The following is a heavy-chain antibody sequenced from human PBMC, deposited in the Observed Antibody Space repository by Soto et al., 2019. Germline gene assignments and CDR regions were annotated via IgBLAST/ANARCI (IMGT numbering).Heavy chain of an antibody. V-gene: IGHV3-23*01. CDR3: AKDQGRAYWYFDL. CDR1: VFSFSSYA. J-gene: IGHJ2*01. D-gene: IGHD3-10*01. Sequence: EVQLLESGGGLVQPGGSLRVSCVASVFSFSSYAMTWVRQAPGKGLEWVSGISGSGGSTYYADSVKGRFTISRDNSKNTLYLQMNSLRAEDTAVYYCAKDQGRAYWYFDLWGRGTLVSVSS. CDR2: ISGSGGST.